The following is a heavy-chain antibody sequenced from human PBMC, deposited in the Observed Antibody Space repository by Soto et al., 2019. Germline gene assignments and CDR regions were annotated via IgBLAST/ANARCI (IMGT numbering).Heavy chain of an antibody. CDR2: ISGSGGST. D-gene: IGHD6-13*01. Sequence: PGGSLRLSCAASGFIFTDYAMSWVRQAPGRGLEWVSVISGSGGSTFYADSVKGRFTISSDSSKNTLYLQMNSLRVEDTAVYYCAKELSSMWYPLDYWGQGTLVTVSS. V-gene: IGHV3-23*01. CDR1: GFIFTDYA. J-gene: IGHJ4*02. CDR3: AKELSSMWYPLDY.